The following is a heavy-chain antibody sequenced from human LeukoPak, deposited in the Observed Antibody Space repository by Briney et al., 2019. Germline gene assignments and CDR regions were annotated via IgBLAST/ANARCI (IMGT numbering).Heavy chain of an antibody. CDR3: ASHEGGYSYGYVEY. Sequence: SETLSLTCAVYGGSFSGYYWSWIRQPPGKGLEWIGEINHSGSTNYNPSLKSRVTISVDTSKNQFSLKLSSVTAADTAVYYCASHEGGYSYGYVEYWGQGTLVTVSS. D-gene: IGHD5-18*01. J-gene: IGHJ4*02. CDR2: INHSGST. CDR1: GGSFSGYY. V-gene: IGHV4-34*01.